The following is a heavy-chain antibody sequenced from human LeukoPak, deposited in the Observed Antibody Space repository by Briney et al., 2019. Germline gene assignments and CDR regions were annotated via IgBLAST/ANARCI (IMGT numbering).Heavy chain of an antibody. CDR2: IYHSGST. Sequence: SETLSLTRAVSGYSISSGYYWGWIRQPPGKGLEWIGSIYHSGSTYYNPSLKSRVTISVDTSKNQFSLKLSSVTAADTAVYYCARGDFWSGYYPPSWFDPWGQGTLVTVSS. V-gene: IGHV4-38-2*01. CDR3: ARGDFWSGYYPPSWFDP. D-gene: IGHD3-3*01. CDR1: GYSISSGYY. J-gene: IGHJ5*02.